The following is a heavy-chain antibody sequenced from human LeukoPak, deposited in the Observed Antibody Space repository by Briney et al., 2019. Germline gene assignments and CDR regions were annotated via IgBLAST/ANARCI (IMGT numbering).Heavy chain of an antibody. CDR1: GFTVSSNY. Sequence: PGGSLRLSCAASGFTVSSNYMSWVRQAPGKGLEWVSVIYSGGSTYYADSVKGRFTISRDNSKNTLYLQMNSLRAEDTAVYYCAKATVGYCSGGSCYSLDVWGKGTTVTVSS. D-gene: IGHD2-15*01. V-gene: IGHV3-66*01. J-gene: IGHJ6*04. CDR2: IYSGGST. CDR3: AKATVGYCSGGSCYSLDV.